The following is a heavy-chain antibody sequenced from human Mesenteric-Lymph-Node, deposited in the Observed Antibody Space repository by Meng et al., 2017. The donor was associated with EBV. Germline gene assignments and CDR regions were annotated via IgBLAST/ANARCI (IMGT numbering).Heavy chain of an antibody. V-gene: IGHV6-1*01. J-gene: IGHJ2*01. Sequence: QVQLQQSGPGLVKPSQTLSLTCGISGDSVSRSSAAWTWIRQSPSRGLEWLGRTNYRSKWYNDYAVFVKSRITINPDTSKNQFSLQLNSVTPEDTAVYYCARGATSGFDLWGRGPLVTVDS. CDR1: GDSVSRSSAA. CDR2: TNYRSKWYN. CDR3: ARGATSGFDL. D-gene: IGHD3-10*01.